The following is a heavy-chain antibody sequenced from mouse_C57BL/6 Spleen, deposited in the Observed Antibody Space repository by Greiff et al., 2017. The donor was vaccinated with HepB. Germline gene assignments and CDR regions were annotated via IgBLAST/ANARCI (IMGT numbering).Heavy chain of an antibody. Sequence: VQLQQSGPELVKPGASVKISCKASGYAFSSSWMNWVKQRPGKGLEWIGRIYPGDGDTNYNGKFKGKATLTADKSSSTAYMQLSSLTSEDSAVYCCARSSDGTGPYFDDWGQGTTLTVSS. V-gene: IGHV1-82*01. CDR2: IYPGDGDT. D-gene: IGHD4-1*01. CDR3: ARSSDGTGPYFDD. J-gene: IGHJ2*01. CDR1: GYAFSSSW.